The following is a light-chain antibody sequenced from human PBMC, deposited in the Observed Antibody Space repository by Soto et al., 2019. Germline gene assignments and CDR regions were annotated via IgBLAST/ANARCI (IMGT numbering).Light chain of an antibody. Sequence: DIQMTQSPSSLSASVGDRVTITCRASQGVRICLVGWYQQKPGKATKCLIYNVISLKSGVPSRFSGSGSGTEFTLTISSLQPEDFATYYCLQYSANSLTFGQGTKLEVK. CDR2: NVI. J-gene: IGKJ1*01. V-gene: IGKV1-17*01. CDR1: QGVRIC. CDR3: LQYSANSLT.